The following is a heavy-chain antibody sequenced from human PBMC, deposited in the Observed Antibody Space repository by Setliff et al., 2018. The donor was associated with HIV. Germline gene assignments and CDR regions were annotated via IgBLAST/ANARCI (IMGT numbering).Heavy chain of an antibody. V-gene: IGHV4-39*07. Sequence: SETLSLTCPVSGGSISSSSYYWGWIRQPPGKGLEWIVSIYYSGSTYYNPSLKSRVTISVDTSKNQFSLKLESVTAADTAVYYCASWGAGGTNSGFDYWGQGTLVTVSS. CDR1: GGSISSSSYY. J-gene: IGHJ4*02. D-gene: IGHD2-15*01. CDR2: IYYSGST. CDR3: ASWGAGGTNSGFDY.